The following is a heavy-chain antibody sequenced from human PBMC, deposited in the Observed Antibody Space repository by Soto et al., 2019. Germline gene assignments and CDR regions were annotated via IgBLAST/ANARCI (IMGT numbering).Heavy chain of an antibody. CDR1: GFTFSSYA. Sequence: QVQLVESGGGVVQPGRSLRLSCAASGFTFSSYAMHWVRQAPGKGLEWVAVISYDGSNKYYADSVKGRFTISRDNSKNTLYLQMNSLRAEDTAVYYCARDPYGFNYYYGRDVWGQGTTVTVSS. V-gene: IGHV3-30-3*01. D-gene: IGHD2-2*03. J-gene: IGHJ6*02. CDR2: ISYDGSNK. CDR3: ARDPYGFNYYYGRDV.